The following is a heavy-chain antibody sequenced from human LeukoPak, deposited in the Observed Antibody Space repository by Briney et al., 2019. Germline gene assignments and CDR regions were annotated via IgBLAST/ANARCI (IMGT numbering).Heavy chain of an antibody. CDR3: ARYDCGGDCYPYYFDY. V-gene: IGHV3-21*01. D-gene: IGHD2-21*02. Sequence: KPGGSLRLSCAASGFTFSSYRMNWVRQAPGKGLEWVSSISSSSSYIYYADSVKGRFTISRDNAKNPLYLQMNSLRAEDTAVYYCARYDCGGDCYPYYFDYWGQGTLVTVSS. J-gene: IGHJ4*02. CDR1: GFTFSSYR. CDR2: ISSSSSYI.